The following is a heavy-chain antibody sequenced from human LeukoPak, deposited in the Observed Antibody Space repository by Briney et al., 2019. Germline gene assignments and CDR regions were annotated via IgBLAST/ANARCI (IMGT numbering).Heavy chain of an antibody. Sequence: GGSLRLSCAASGFTFSDYYMSWIRQAPGKGLEWVSYISSSGSTIYYADSAKGRFTISRDNAKNSLYLQMNSLRAEDTAVYYCARSKEMATTFLDYWGQGTLVTVSS. D-gene: IGHD5-24*01. CDR3: ARSKEMATTFLDY. CDR2: ISSSGSTI. J-gene: IGHJ4*02. V-gene: IGHV3-11*01. CDR1: GFTFSDYY.